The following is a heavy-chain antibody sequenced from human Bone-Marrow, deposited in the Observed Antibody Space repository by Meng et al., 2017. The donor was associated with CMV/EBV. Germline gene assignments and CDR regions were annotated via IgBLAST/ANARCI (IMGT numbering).Heavy chain of an antibody. V-gene: IGHV1-46*01. Sequence: ASVKVSCKASGYTFTSYYMHWVRQAPGQGLEWMGIINPSGGSTSYAQKFQGRVTMTRDTSTSTVYMELSSLRSEDTAVYYCARGMTTSSEVYNWFDPWGQGTLVIVSS. CDR1: GYTFTSYY. CDR3: ARGMTTSSEVYNWFDP. CDR2: INPSGGST. D-gene: IGHD5-24*01. J-gene: IGHJ5*02.